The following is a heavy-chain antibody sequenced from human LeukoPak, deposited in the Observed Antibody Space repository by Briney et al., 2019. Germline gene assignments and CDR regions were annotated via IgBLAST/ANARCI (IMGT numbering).Heavy chain of an antibody. V-gene: IGHV1-69*05. CDR3: AREVGMISGIDY. CDR1: GGTFSSYA. Sequence: GSSVKVSCKASGGTFSSYAISWVRQAPGQGLEWRGRIIPIFGTANYAQKFQGRVTITTDESTSTAYMELSSLRSEDTAVYYCAREVGMISGIDYWGQGTLVTVSS. CDR2: IIPIFGTA. J-gene: IGHJ4*02. D-gene: IGHD3/OR15-3a*01.